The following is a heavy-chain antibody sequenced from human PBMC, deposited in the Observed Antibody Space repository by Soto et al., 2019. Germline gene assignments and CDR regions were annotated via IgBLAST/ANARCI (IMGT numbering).Heavy chain of an antibody. D-gene: IGHD6-19*01. V-gene: IGHV3-30-3*01. CDR3: ARASQKYSSGWYTRPFDY. Sequence: ESGGGVVQPGRSLRLSCAASGFTFSSYAMHWVRQAPGKGLEWVAVISYDGSNKYYADSVKGRFTISRDNSKNTLYLQMNSLRAEDTAVYYCARASQKYSSGWYTRPFDYWGQGTLVTVSS. J-gene: IGHJ4*02. CDR2: ISYDGSNK. CDR1: GFTFSSYA.